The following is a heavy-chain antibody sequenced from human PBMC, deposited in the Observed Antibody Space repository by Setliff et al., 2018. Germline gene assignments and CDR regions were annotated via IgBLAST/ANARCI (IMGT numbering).Heavy chain of an antibody. CDR3: ARRGERFFNWFDP. CDR1: GYSFTDYW. CDR2: IYPGNADT. V-gene: IGHV5-51*01. Sequence: GESLTISCKGSGYSFTDYWIAWVRQTPGKGLEWMGTIYPGNADTRYSPSFQGQVTISTDTSINTAFLQWNNLKASYTAVYYCARRGERFFNWFDPWGQGTLVTVSS. D-gene: IGHD2-21*01. J-gene: IGHJ5*02.